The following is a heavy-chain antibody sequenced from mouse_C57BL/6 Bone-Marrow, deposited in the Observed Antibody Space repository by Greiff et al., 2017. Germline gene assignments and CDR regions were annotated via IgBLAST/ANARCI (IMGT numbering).Heavy chain of an antibody. CDR3: ARGTTVVATDFDV. CDR2: IDPSDSYT. D-gene: IGHD1-1*01. J-gene: IGHJ1*03. CDR1: GYTFTSYW. V-gene: IGHV1-69*01. Sequence: VQLQQPGAELVMPGASVKLSCKASGYTFTSYWMHWVKQRPGQGLEWIGAIDPSDSYTNYNQKFKGKSTLTVDKSSSTAYMQLSSLTSEDSAVYYCARGTTVVATDFDVWGTGTTVTVAS.